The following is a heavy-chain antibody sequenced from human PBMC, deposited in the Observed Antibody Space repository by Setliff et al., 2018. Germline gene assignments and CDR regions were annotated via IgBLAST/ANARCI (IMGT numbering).Heavy chain of an antibody. CDR3: ARSKGVVGIFDY. J-gene: IGHJ4*02. CDR2: VDWDDDK. CDR1: GFSLSTTGIR. Sequence: SGPTLVNPTQTLTLTCTFSGFSLSTTGIRVNWIRQPPGKALEWIARVDWDDDKFYSPPLRTRLAISKDTSENQVVLTMTNMDPADTATYYCARSKGVVGIFDYWGQGTLVTVSS. V-gene: IGHV2-70*04. D-gene: IGHD3-3*01.